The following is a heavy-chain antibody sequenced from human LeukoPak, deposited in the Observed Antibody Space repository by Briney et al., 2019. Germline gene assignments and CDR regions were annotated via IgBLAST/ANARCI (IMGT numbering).Heavy chain of an antibody. CDR2: INHSGST. J-gene: IGHJ4*02. D-gene: IGHD6-19*01. CDR1: GGSFSGYY. CDR3: AGSSSGWYYY. V-gene: IGHV4-34*01. Sequence: PSETLSLTCAVYGGSFSGYYWSWIRQPPGKGPERIGEINHSGSTNYNPSLKSRVTISVDTSKNQFSLKLSSVTAADTAVYYCAGSSSGWYYYWGQGTLVTVSS.